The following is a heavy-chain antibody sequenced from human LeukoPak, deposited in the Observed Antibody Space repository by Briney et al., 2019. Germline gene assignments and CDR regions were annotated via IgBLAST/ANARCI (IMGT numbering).Heavy chain of an antibody. CDR2: IIPIFRTV. Sequence: GASVKVSCKASGGTFGSYGISWAQQAPGQGLEWMGGIIPIFRTVNYAQKFQGRVTITADTSTSTAYMELSSLRSEDTAVYYCAMGLRYGSGSYEGEDYWGQGTLVTVSS. CDR3: AMGLRYGSGSYEGEDY. V-gene: IGHV1-69*06. D-gene: IGHD3-10*01. CDR1: GGTFGSYG. J-gene: IGHJ4*02.